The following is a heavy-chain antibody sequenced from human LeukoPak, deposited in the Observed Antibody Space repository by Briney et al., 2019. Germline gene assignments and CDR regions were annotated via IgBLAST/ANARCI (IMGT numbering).Heavy chain of an antibody. Sequence: GGSLRLSCAASGFTFSSYGMSWVRQAPGKGLKWVSAIGGSGTSTFYGDSVKGRFTISRDNSKNTLYLQMNSLRVEDTAVYYCAKVEMATIFWGQGTLVTVSS. CDR3: AKVEMATIF. J-gene: IGHJ4*02. V-gene: IGHV3-23*01. D-gene: IGHD5-24*01. CDR1: GFTFSSYG. CDR2: IGGSGTST.